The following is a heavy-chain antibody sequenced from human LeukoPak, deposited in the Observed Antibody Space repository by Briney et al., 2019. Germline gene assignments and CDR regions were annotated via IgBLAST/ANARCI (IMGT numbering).Heavy chain of an antibody. CDR1: GGSFSGYY. Sequence: SETLSLTCAVYGGSFSGYYWSWIRQPPGKGLEWIGEINHSGSTNYNPSPKSRVTISVDTSKNQFSLKLSSVTAADTAVYYCARHVEMATMPDYWGQGTLVTVSS. D-gene: IGHD5-24*01. V-gene: IGHV4-34*01. CDR3: ARHVEMATMPDY. CDR2: INHSGST. J-gene: IGHJ4*02.